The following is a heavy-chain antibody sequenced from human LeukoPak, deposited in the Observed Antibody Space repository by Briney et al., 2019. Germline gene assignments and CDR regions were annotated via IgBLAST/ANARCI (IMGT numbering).Heavy chain of an antibody. J-gene: IGHJ6*04. V-gene: IGHV3-21*01. D-gene: IGHD3-9*01. CDR3: ARYFDLSPHYYYGMDV. CDR1: GFTFSSYS. CDR2: ISSSSSYI. Sequence: GGSLRLSCAASGFTFSSYSMNWVRQAPGKGLEWVSSISSSSSYIYYADSVKGRFTISRDNAKNSLYLQMNSLRAEDTAVYYCARYFDLSPHYYYGMDVWGKGTTVTVSS.